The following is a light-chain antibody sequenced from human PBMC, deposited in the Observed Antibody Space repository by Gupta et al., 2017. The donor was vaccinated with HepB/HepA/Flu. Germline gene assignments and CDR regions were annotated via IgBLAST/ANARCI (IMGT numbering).Light chain of an antibody. CDR3: QQTYISPPWT. V-gene: IGKV1-39*01. CDR1: QSISNY. J-gene: IGKJ1*01. Sequence: DIQMTQSPSSLSASVGDRVTITCRASQSISNYLNWYQQKPGKAPSLLIFAASSLHRGAPSRFSGSGSGTDFSLTINGLQPEDFAIYFRQQTYISPPWTFGQGTKVEIK. CDR2: AAS.